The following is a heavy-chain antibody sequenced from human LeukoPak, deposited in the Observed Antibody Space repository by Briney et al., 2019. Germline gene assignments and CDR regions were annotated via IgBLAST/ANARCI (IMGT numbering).Heavy chain of an antibody. D-gene: IGHD3-22*01. V-gene: IGHV4-61*02. CDR3: ARGLYDTTEPIDY. J-gene: IGHJ4*02. Sequence: SETLSLTCTVSGGSISSENYYWNWIRQPAGTGLEWIGRVYSSGGTNYNPSLKSRVTISVDTSKNQFSLKLTSVTAADTAVYYRARGLYDTTEPIDYWGQGTLVTVSS. CDR2: VYSSGGT. CDR1: GGSISSENYY.